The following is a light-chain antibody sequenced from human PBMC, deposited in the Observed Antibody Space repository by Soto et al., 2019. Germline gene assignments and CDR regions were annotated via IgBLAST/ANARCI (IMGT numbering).Light chain of an antibody. Sequence: QSVLTQPASVSGSPGQWITISCTGTSSDVGGYDYVSWYQQLPGKAPKPLIYDVNNRPSGVSHRFSGSKSGNTASLTISGLQAEDEADYYCSSYTGSSTFVFGTGTKVTVL. CDR3: SSYTGSSTFV. V-gene: IGLV2-14*01. CDR1: SSDVGGYDY. J-gene: IGLJ1*01. CDR2: DVN.